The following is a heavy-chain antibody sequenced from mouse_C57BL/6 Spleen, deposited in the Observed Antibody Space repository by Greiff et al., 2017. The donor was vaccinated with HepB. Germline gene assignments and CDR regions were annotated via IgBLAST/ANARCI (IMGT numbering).Heavy chain of an antibody. CDR1: GYAFSSSW. J-gene: IGHJ3*01. CDR2: IYPGDGDT. CDR3: SRVYYSNYGCAY. V-gene: IGHV1-82*01. D-gene: IGHD2-5*01. Sequence: QVQLQQSGPELVKPGASVKISCKASGYAFSSSWMNWVKQRPGKGLEWIGRIYPGDGDTNYNGKFKGKATLTADKSSSTAYMQRSILTSEDSSVYFCSRVYYSNYGCAYWGQGTLVTVSA.